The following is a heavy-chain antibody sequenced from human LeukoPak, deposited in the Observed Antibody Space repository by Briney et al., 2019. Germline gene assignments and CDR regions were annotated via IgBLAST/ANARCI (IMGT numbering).Heavy chain of an antibody. Sequence: GGPLRLSCAASGFTFSSYAMSWVRQAPGKGLEWVSAISGSGGSTYYADSVKGRFTISRDNSKNTLYLQMNSLRAEDTAVYYCAKDFAGLRGYSYGYFDYWGQGTLVTVSS. CDR1: GFTFSSYA. CDR2: ISGSGGST. V-gene: IGHV3-23*01. CDR3: AKDFAGLRGYSYGYFDY. J-gene: IGHJ4*02. D-gene: IGHD5-18*01.